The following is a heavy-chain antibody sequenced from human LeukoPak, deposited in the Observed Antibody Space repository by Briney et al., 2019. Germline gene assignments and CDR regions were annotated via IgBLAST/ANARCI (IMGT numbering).Heavy chain of an antibody. J-gene: IGHJ3*02. Sequence: SETLSLTCAVYGGSFSGYYWSWIRQPPGKGLEWIGEINHSGSTNYNPSLKSRVTISVDTSKNQFSLKLSSVTAADTAVYYCARARVGYLHDAFDIWGQGTMVTVSS. D-gene: IGHD5-18*01. CDR1: GGSFSGYY. V-gene: IGHV4-34*01. CDR2: INHSGST. CDR3: ARARVGYLHDAFDI.